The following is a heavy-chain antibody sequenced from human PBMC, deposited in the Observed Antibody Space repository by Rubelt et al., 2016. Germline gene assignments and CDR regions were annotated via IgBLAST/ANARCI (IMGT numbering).Heavy chain of an antibody. CDR3: AKNNEVLPDWVDY. CDR2: ISGGGGST. V-gene: IGHV3-23*04. Sequence: EEQLVESGGNLVQPGGSLRLSCAVSGFTVSNTYMGWVRQAPGKGLEWVSAISGGGGSTYYADSVKGRFTISRDNSKNTLYLQMNSLRAEDTAVYYCAKNNEVLPDWVDYWGQGTLVTVSS. D-gene: IGHD4/OR15-4a*01. CDR1: GFTVSNTY. J-gene: IGHJ4*02.